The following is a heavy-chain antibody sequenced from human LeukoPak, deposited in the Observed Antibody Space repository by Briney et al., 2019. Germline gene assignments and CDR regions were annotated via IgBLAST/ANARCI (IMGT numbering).Heavy chain of an antibody. CDR3: ARDAYFPPTYYYDSSGYYYYYYGMDV. D-gene: IGHD3-22*01. CDR1: GFTFSSYS. J-gene: IGHJ6*02. CDR2: ISSSSSYI. Sequence: GGSLRLSCAASGFTFSSYSMNWVRQAPGKGLEWVSSISSSSSYIYYADSVKGRFTISRDNAKNSLYLQMNSLRAEDTAVYYCARDAYFPPTYYYDSSGYYYYYYGMDVWGQGTTATVSS. V-gene: IGHV3-21*01.